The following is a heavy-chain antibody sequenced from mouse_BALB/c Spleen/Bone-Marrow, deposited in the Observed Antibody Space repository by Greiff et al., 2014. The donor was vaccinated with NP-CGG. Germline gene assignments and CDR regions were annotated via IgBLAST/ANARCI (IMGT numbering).Heavy chain of an antibody. J-gene: IGHJ2*01. CDR2: IYPSDSYT. CDR3: TRLRVYYFDY. CDR1: GYTFTSYW. Sequence: QVHVKQSGAELVRPGASVKLSCKASGYTFTSYWINWVKQRPGQGLEWIGNIYPSDSYTNYNQKFKDKATLTVDKSSSTAYMQLSSPTSEDSAVYYCTRLRVYYFDYWGQGTTLTVSS. V-gene: IGHV1-69*02.